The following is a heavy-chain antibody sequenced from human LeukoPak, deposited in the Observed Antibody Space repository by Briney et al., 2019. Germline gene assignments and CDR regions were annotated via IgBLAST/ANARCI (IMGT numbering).Heavy chain of an antibody. Sequence: ASVKVSCKVSGYTLTELSMHWVRQAPGKGLGWMGGFDPEDGETIYAQKFQGRVTMTEDTSTDTAYMELSSLRSEDTAVYYCATVPYSSGAEAFDIWGQGTMVTVSS. J-gene: IGHJ3*02. CDR3: ATVPYSSGAEAFDI. CDR1: GYTLTELS. V-gene: IGHV1-24*01. CDR2: FDPEDGET. D-gene: IGHD6-19*01.